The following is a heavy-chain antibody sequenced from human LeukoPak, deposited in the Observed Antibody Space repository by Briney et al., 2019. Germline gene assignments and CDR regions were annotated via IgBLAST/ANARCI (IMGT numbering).Heavy chain of an antibody. J-gene: IGHJ4*02. CDR2: MYNSGSS. V-gene: IGHV4-59*01. CDR1: GGSITNYY. D-gene: IGHD6-13*01. CDR3: ARVPAAGTGPDY. Sequence: SETLSLTCTVSGGSITNYYWSWIRQPPGKGLEWIGYMYNSGSSNSSPSLKSRVTISADASKNQFSLNLSSVTAADTAVYYCARVPAAGTGPDYWGQGTLVTVSS.